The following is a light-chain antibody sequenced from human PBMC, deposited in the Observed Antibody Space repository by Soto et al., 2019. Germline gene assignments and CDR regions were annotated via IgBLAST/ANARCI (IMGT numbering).Light chain of an antibody. J-gene: IGKJ5*01. V-gene: IGKV2-30*01. CDR3: MQGTHWPIT. CDR2: KVS. CDR1: QIPLYSDGNTY. Sequence: DVVMTQSPLSRPDTLVHPASISFRSSQIPLYSDGNTYLSWFQQRPGQSPRRLIYKVSNRDSGVPARFSGSGSGTDFALKISRVEAEDVGVYYCMQGTHWPITFGQGTRLEIK.